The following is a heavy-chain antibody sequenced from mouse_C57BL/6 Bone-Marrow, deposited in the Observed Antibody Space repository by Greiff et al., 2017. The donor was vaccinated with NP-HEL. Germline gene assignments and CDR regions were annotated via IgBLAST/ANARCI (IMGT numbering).Heavy chain of an antibody. D-gene: IGHD2-12*01. CDR3: ARHSCYAMDY. CDR2: IYPRSGNL. CDR1: GYTFTSYG. V-gene: IGHV1-81*01. J-gene: IGHJ4*01. Sequence: QVQLQQSGAELARPGASVKLSCKASGYTFTSYGISWVKQRTGQGLEWIGEIYPRSGNLSYNENFKGKATLTADKSSSTAYMELRSLTSEDSAVYFCARHSCYAMDYWGQGTSVTVSS.